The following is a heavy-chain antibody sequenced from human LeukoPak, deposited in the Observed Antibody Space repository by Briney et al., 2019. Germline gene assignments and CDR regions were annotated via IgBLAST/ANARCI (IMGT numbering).Heavy chain of an antibody. J-gene: IGHJ4*02. V-gene: IGHV3-30*04. Sequence: PGRSLRLSCAPSGFTFSTHTMHWVRQAPGKGLEWVAVIESDGRNKYYAESVRGRFTISRDNSRNTPYLQLDSLRSEDTAVYYCVRQSTGLDYWGQGTLVTVSS. D-gene: IGHD5/OR15-5a*01. CDR3: VRQSTGLDY. CDR2: IESDGRNK. CDR1: GFTFSTHT.